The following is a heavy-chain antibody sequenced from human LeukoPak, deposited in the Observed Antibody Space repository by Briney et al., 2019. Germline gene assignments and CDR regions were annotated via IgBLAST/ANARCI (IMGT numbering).Heavy chain of an antibody. D-gene: IGHD5-12*01. J-gene: IGHJ4*02. Sequence: PGGSLRLSCAASGFTFSSYAVSWVRQAPGKGLEWVSSISGSGVATYSADSVKGRFTISRDNSKNTLYLQMNSLRAEDTAVYYCAKGTILARRFDFWGQGTLVTVSP. V-gene: IGHV3-23*01. CDR2: ISGSGVAT. CDR1: GFTFSSYA. CDR3: AKGTILARRFDF.